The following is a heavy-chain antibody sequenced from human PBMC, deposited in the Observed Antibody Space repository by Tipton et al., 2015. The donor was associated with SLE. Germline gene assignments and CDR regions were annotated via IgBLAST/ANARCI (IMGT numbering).Heavy chain of an antibody. J-gene: IGHJ4*02. CDR2: ISYDGSNK. Sequence: SLRLSCAASGFTFSSYAMHWVRQAPGKGLEWVAVISYDGSNKYYADSVKGRFTISRDNSKNTLYLQMNSPRAEDTAGYYCARDLGSSSWTPGDYWGQGTLVTVSS. CDR1: GFTFSSYA. V-gene: IGHV3-30-3*01. CDR3: ARDLGSSSWTPGDY. D-gene: IGHD6-13*01.